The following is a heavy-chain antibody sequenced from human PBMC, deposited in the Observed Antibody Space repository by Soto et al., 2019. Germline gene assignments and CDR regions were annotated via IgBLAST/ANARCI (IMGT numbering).Heavy chain of an antibody. Sequence: EVQLLESGGGLVQPGGSLRLSCAASGFTFSSYAMRWVRQAPVKGLEWVSAISGSGGSTYYADSVKGRFTISRDNSKHTLYLQMNSPRAEDTAVYYCARRGSGSYYDYWGQGTLVTVSS. CDR1: GFTFSSYA. V-gene: IGHV3-23*01. CDR3: ARRGSGSYYDY. CDR2: ISGSGGST. D-gene: IGHD1-26*01. J-gene: IGHJ4*02.